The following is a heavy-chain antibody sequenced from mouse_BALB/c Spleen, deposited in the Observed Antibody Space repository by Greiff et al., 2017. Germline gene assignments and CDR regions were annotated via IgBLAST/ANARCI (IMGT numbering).Heavy chain of an antibody. CDR3: ARSGYGYGGFAY. CDR1: GYAFTNYL. D-gene: IGHD1-2*01. Sequence: QVQLQQSGAELVRPGTSVKVSCKASGYAFTNYLIEWVKQRPGQGLEWIGVINPGSGGTNYNEKFKGKATLTADKSSSTAYMQLSSLTSDDSAVYFCARSGYGYGGFAYWGQGTLVTVSA. V-gene: IGHV1-54*01. J-gene: IGHJ3*01. CDR2: INPGSGGT.